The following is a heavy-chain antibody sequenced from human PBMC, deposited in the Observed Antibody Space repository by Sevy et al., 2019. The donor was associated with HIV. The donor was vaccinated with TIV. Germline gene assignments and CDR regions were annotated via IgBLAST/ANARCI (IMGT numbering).Heavy chain of an antibody. V-gene: IGHV1-18*01. J-gene: IGHJ4*02. CDR2: ISVYNGNT. Sequence: ASVKVSCKASGYTFTSYGISWARQAPGQGLEWMGWISVYNGNTNYAQKLQARVPMTTDTSTSTAYMELRSLRSDETAVYYCARAGYYSGFYDILTGLDYWGQGTLVTVSS. CDR3: ARAGYYSGFYDILTGLDY. CDR1: GYTFTSYG. D-gene: IGHD3-9*01.